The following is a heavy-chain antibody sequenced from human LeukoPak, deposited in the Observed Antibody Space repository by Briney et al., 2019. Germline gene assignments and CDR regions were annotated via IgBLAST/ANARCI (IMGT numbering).Heavy chain of an antibody. CDR1: GGSISSSSYY. CDR2: IYYSGST. J-gene: IGHJ5*02. V-gene: IGHV4-39*01. CDR3: ARLKAAYGGNFRISWFDP. Sequence: SETLSLTCTVSGGSISSSSYYWGWIRQPPGKGLEWIGGIYYSGSTYYNPSLKSRVTISVDTSKNQFSLKLSSVTAADTAAYYCARLKAAYGGNFRISWFDPWGQGTLVTVSS. D-gene: IGHD4-23*01.